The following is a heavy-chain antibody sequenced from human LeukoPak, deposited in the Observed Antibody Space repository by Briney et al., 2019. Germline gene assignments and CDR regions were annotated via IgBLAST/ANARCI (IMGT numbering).Heavy chain of an antibody. J-gene: IGHJ4*02. CDR1: GFTFSSYS. CDR3: ARRVVKYYFDY. D-gene: IGHD2-15*01. Sequence: GGSLRLSCAASGFTFSSYSMNWVRQAPGKGLEWVSSISSSSSYIYYADSVKGRFTISRDNAKNSLYLQMNSLRAEDTAVYYCARRVVKYYFDYWGQGTLVTVSS. V-gene: IGHV3-21*01. CDR2: ISSSSSYI.